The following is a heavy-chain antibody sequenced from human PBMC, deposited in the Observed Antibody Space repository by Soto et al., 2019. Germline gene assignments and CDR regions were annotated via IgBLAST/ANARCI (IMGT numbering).Heavy chain of an antibody. CDR2: ISSNSAYI. CDR3: TRDASRDSSARGWFDP. CDR1: GFTFRSFT. V-gene: IGHV3-21*02. Sequence: VQLVESGGGLVKPGGSLRLSCAASGFTFRSFTMNWVRQAPGKGLEWVSTISSNSAYIYYTDALRGRFTISRDNAKNSLHLQMNSLGAEDTAVYYCTRDASRDSSARGWFDPWGPGTLVTVSS. J-gene: IGHJ5*02. D-gene: IGHD6-13*01.